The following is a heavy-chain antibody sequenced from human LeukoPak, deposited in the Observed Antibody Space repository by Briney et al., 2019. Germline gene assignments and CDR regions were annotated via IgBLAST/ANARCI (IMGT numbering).Heavy chain of an antibody. Sequence: PSETLSLTCTVSGGSISSGSYYWSWIRQPAGKGLEWIGRIYTSGSTNYNPSLKSRVTISVDTSKNQFSLKLSSVTAADTAVYYCARDLAVAAPNWFDPWGQGTLVTVSS. J-gene: IGHJ5*02. V-gene: IGHV4-61*02. CDR2: IYTSGST. CDR3: ARDLAVAAPNWFDP. CDR1: GGSISSGSYY. D-gene: IGHD6-19*01.